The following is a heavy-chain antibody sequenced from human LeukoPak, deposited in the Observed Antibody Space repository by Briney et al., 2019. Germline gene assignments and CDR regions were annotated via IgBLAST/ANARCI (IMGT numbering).Heavy chain of an antibody. CDR1: GGSISSYY. CDR3: ARDRHDSSGYYYVYYGMDV. CDR2: IYTSGST. V-gene: IGHV4-4*07. J-gene: IGHJ6*02. D-gene: IGHD3-22*01. Sequence: SETLSLTCTVSGGSISSYYWSWIRQPAGKGLEWIGRIYTSGSTNYDPSLKSRVTTSVDTSKNQFSLKLSSVTAADTAVYYCARDRHDSSGYYYVYYGMDVWGQGTTVTVSS.